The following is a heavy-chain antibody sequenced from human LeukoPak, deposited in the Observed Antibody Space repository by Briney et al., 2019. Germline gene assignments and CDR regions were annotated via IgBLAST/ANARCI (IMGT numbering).Heavy chain of an antibody. CDR3: AREVCSSTSCYRIDY. J-gene: IGHJ4*02. CDR2: IKQDGSEK. V-gene: IGHV3-7*01. Sequence: PGGSLRLSCAASGFTFSSYWMSWVRQAPGKGLEWVANIKQDGSEKYYVDSVKGRFTISRDNAKNSLYLQMNSLRAEDTAVYYCAREVCSSTSCYRIDYWGQGTLVTVSS. D-gene: IGHD2-2*02. CDR1: GFTFSSYW.